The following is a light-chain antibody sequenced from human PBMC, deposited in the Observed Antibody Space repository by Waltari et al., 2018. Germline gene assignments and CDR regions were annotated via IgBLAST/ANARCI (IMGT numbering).Light chain of an antibody. CDR1: SSDGGSYNL. CDR2: EVS. J-gene: IGLJ2*01. CDR3: CSYAGSRV. Sequence: QSALTQPASVSGSPGQSLTISCTGTSSDGGSYNLVSWYQQHPGKAPKLMIYEVSKRPSGVSNRFSGSKSGNTASLTISGLQAEDEADYYCCSYAGSRVFGGGTKLTVL. V-gene: IGLV2-23*02.